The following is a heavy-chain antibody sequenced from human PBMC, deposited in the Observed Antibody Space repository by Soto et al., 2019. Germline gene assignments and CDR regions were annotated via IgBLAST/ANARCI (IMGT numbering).Heavy chain of an antibody. J-gene: IGHJ4*02. CDR1: GFMFSNYA. Sequence: TGGFLRLSCAASGFMFSNYAMTWVRQAPGKGLEWVSVISSLGGSTFYADSVKGRFTISRDNSKNTLYLQMNSLRTEDTAVYYCAKEEGSTWYPTDHWGQGTLVTVSS. CDR2: ISSLGGST. D-gene: IGHD6-13*01. V-gene: IGHV3-23*01. CDR3: AKEEGSTWYPTDH.